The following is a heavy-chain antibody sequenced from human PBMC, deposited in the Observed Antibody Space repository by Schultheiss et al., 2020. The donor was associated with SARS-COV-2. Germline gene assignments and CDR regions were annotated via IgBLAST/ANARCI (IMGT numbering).Heavy chain of an antibody. CDR3: TTAVGRPGYYGMDV. CDR2: IKSKTDGGTT. V-gene: IGHV3-15*01. Sequence: GESLKISCAASGFIFSNAWMGWVRQAPGKGLEWVGHIKSKTDGGTTDYAAPVKGRFTVSRDDSKNTLYLQMNSLKTEDTAVYYCTTAVGRPGYYGMDVWGQGTTVTVSS. D-gene: IGHD6-6*01. J-gene: IGHJ6*02. CDR1: GFIFSNAW.